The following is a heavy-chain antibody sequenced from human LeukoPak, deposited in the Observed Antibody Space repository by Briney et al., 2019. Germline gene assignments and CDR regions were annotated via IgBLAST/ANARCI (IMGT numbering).Heavy chain of an antibody. J-gene: IGHJ6*02. CDR3: ASHTGGPYYYGMDV. CDR1: GFTFSSYE. D-gene: IGHD1-14*01. Sequence: GGSLRLSCAASGFTFSSYEMNWVRQAPGKGLEWVSYISSSGSTIYYADSVKGRFTISRDNAKNSLYLRMDSLRAEDTAIYYCASHTGGPYYYGMDVWGQGTTVTVSS. V-gene: IGHV3-48*03. CDR2: ISSSGSTI.